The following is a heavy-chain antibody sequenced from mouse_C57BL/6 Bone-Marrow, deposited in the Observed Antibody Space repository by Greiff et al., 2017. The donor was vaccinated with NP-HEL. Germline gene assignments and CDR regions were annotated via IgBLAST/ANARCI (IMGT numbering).Heavy chain of an antibody. V-gene: IGHV5-15*01. CDR3: ARHDGYYYAMDY. CDR2: LSNLAYSI. CDR1: GFTFSDYG. Sequence: EVKLVESGGGLVQPGGSLKLSCAASGFTFSDYGMAWVRQAPRKGPEWVAFLSNLAYSIYYADTVTGRFTISRENAKNTLYLEMSILRSKDTAMYYCARHDGYYYAMDYWGQGTSVTVSS. D-gene: IGHD2-3*01. J-gene: IGHJ4*01.